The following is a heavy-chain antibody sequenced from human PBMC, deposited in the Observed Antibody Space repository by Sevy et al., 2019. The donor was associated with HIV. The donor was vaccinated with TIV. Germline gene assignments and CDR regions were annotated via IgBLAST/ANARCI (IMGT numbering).Heavy chain of an antibody. Sequence: SETLSLTCTVSGGSISSYYWSWIRQPPGKGLEWIGYIYYSGSTNYNPSLKSRVTISVDTSKNQFSLKLSSVTAADTAVYYCARDPIAVAPYFDNWGQGTLVTVSS. CDR1: GGSISSYY. V-gene: IGHV4-59*01. J-gene: IGHJ4*02. CDR2: IYYSGST. D-gene: IGHD6-19*01. CDR3: ARDPIAVAPYFDN.